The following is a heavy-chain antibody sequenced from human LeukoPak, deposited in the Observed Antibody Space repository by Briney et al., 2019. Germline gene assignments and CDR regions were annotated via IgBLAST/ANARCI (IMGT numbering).Heavy chain of an antibody. V-gene: IGHV4-39*01. CDR1: GGSLTSSGYY. J-gene: IGHJ4*02. D-gene: IGHD3-22*01. Sequence: PSETLSLTCTVSGGSLTSSGYYWGWVRQPPGKGLEWIGTIRYSGTTYYNPSLESRVTISRDTSKNQFSLKVTSVSAADTAMYYCARHFPYDSSGYYFEYWGQGTLVTVSS. CDR2: IRYSGTT. CDR3: ARHFPYDSSGYYFEY.